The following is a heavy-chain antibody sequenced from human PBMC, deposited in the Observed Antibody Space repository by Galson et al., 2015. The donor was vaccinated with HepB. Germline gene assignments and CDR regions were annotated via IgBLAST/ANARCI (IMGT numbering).Heavy chain of an antibody. V-gene: IGHV3-7*03. CDR1: GFTFSSYW. D-gene: IGHD2-2*01. J-gene: IGHJ4*02. CDR3: ASSPNKYCSSTSCYRGFDY. Sequence: SLRLSCAASGFTFSSYWMSWVRQAPGKGLEWVANIKQDGSEKYYVDSVKGRFTISRDNAKNSLYLQMNSLRAEDTAVYYCASSPNKYCSSTSCYRGFDYWGQGTLVTVSS. CDR2: IKQDGSEK.